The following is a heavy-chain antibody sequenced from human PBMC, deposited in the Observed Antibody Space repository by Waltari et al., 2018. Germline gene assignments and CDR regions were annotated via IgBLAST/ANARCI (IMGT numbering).Heavy chain of an antibody. CDR1: GTTFGRFA. V-gene: IGHV1-69*12. CDR2: LIPIFGTP. D-gene: IGHD1-1*01. J-gene: IGHJ5*01. Sequence: QVHLVQSGAEVKKPGSSVKVSCKASGTTFGRFAIAWVRQAPGQGLEWMGGLIPIFGTPNYAQEFQGRLTITANESANTVYMELGSLRPDDTAVYFCSRRQIGGPLDPWGQGTLVTVSS. CDR3: SRRQIGGPLDP.